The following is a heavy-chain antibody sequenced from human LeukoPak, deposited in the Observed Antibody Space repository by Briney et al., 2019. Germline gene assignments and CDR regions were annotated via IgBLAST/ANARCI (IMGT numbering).Heavy chain of an antibody. CDR2: IYHSGST. Sequence: PSETLSLTCTVSGYSISSDYYWGWIRQPPGKGLEWIGSIYHSGSTYYKPSLKSRVTISVDTSKNQFSLKLSSVTAADTAVYYCARERGNPNEDYYYYYYMDVWGKGTTVTVSS. J-gene: IGHJ6*03. D-gene: IGHD4-23*01. V-gene: IGHV4-38-2*02. CDR1: GYSISSDYY. CDR3: ARERGNPNEDYYYYYYMDV.